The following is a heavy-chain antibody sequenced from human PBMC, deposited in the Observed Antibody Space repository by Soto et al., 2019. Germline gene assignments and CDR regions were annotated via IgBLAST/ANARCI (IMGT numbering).Heavy chain of an antibody. CDR3: ARVRIAAAGTTPNSFGMDV. V-gene: IGHV1-2*04. J-gene: IGHJ6*02. D-gene: IGHD6-13*01. CDR2: INPNSGGT. Sequence: QVQLVQSGAEVKKPGASVKVSCKASGYTFTGYYMHWVRQAPGQGLEWMGWINPNSGGTNYAQKFQGWVTMTRDTSIRTAYMELIRLRSDDTAVYYCARVRIAAAGTTPNSFGMDVWGQGTTVTVAS. CDR1: GYTFTGYY.